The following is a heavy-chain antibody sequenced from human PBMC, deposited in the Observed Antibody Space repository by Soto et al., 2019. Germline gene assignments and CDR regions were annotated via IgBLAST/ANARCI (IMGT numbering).Heavy chain of an antibody. J-gene: IGHJ6*02. V-gene: IGHV1-18*04. CDR2: ISAYNGNT. CDR3: ARDWGTVWFGELLGNYYYYGMDV. CDR1: GYTFTSYG. Sequence: QVQLVQSGAEVKKPGASVKVSCKASGYTFTSYGISWVRQAPGQGPEWMGWISAYNGNTNYAQKLQGRVTMTTDTSTSTAYMELRSLRSDDTAVYYCARDWGTVWFGELLGNYYYYGMDVWGQGTTVTVSS. D-gene: IGHD3-10*01.